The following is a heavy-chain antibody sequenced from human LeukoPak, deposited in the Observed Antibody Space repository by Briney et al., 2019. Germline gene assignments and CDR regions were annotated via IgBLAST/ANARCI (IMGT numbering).Heavy chain of an antibody. Sequence: SETLSLTCTVSGGSISSYYWSWIRQPPGKGLEWIGYIYYSGSTNYNPSLKSRVTISVDTSKNQFSLKLSSVTAADTAVYYCARDRLVVTPSDAFDIWGQGTMVTVSS. J-gene: IGHJ3*02. CDR3: ARDRLVVTPSDAFDI. CDR2: IYYSGST. D-gene: IGHD4-23*01. CDR1: GGSISSYY. V-gene: IGHV4-59*01.